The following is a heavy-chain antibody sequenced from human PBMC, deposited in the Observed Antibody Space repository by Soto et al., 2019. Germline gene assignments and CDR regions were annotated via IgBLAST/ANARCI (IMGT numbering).Heavy chain of an antibody. CDR3: ATEVWSGHMYV. V-gene: IGHV3-30*03. D-gene: IGHD3-3*01. CDR2: ISYDGSNK. Sequence: QVQLVESGGGVVQPGRSLRLSCAASGFTFSSYGRHWDRQATGTGLEWFAVISYDGSNKFYADSVKGRFTISRDNSKRTLYLQMNSLRAEDPAVYYCATEVWSGHMYVWGQGTTVTVSS. CDR1: GFTFSSYG. J-gene: IGHJ6*02.